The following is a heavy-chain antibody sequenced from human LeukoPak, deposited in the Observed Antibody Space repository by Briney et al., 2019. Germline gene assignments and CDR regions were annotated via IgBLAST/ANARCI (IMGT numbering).Heavy chain of an antibody. Sequence: PSETLSLTCAVSGGSFSGYYWTWIRQPPGRGLEWIGEINHSGSANYNPSLMSRVTISLDTSKNHFSLNLSSVTAADTAVYYCARGQGTVTTHWGQGTLVTVSS. CDR2: INHSGSA. V-gene: IGHV4-34*01. D-gene: IGHD4-11*01. CDR3: ARGQGTVTTH. J-gene: IGHJ4*02. CDR1: GGSFSGYY.